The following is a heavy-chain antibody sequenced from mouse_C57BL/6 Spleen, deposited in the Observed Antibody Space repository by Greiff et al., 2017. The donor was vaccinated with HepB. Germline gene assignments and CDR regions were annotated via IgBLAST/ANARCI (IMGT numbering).Heavy chain of an antibody. CDR2: IYPGDGDT. D-gene: IGHD2-3*01. Sequence: QVQLKESGAELVKPGASVKISCKASGYAFSSYWMNWVKQRPGKGLEWIGQIYPGDGDTNYNGKFKGKATLTADKSSSTAYMQLSSLTSEDSAVYFCARGALSIVDYWGQGTSVTVSS. V-gene: IGHV1-80*01. CDR3: ARGALSIVDY. CDR1: GYAFSSYW. J-gene: IGHJ4*01.